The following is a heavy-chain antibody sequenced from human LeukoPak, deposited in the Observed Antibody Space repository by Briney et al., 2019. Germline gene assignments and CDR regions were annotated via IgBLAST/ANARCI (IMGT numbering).Heavy chain of an antibody. V-gene: IGHV4-30-2*01. Sequence: SQTLSLTCAASGGSISSGGYSWSWIRQPPGKGLEWIGYIYHSGSTNYNPSLKSRVTISVDTSKNQFSLKLSSVTAADTAVYYCARDDYGDYTFYGMDVWGQGTTVTVSS. J-gene: IGHJ6*02. CDR1: GGSISSGGYS. D-gene: IGHD4-17*01. CDR2: IYHSGST. CDR3: ARDDYGDYTFYGMDV.